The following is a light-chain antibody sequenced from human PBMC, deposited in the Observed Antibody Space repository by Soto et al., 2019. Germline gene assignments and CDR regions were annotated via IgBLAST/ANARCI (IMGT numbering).Light chain of an antibody. CDR2: GAS. CDR3: QEYNNWRPIT. J-gene: IGKJ4*01. V-gene: IGKV3-15*01. Sequence: IVMTQSPATLSVSPGERATRSCRASQSIGSKLAWYQQKPGQSPRLLMYGASTRATGIPVRFSGSGSGTEFTLTITSLQSEDFAVYYCQEYNNWRPITFGGGTKVDIK. CDR1: QSIGSK.